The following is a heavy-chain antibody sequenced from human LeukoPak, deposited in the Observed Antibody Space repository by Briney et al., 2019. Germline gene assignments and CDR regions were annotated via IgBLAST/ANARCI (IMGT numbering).Heavy chain of an antibody. CDR2: INTDGSST. V-gene: IGHV3-74*01. CDR1: GFTFSSYW. D-gene: IGHD1-26*01. Sequence: GGSLRLSRAASGFTFSSYWMHWVRQAPGKGLVWVSRINTDGSSTSYADSVKGRFTISRDNAKNTLYLQMNSLGAEDTAVYYCARDYSPPHWSENSGYFDSWGQGALVTVSS. CDR3: ARDYSPPHWSENSGYFDS. J-gene: IGHJ4*02.